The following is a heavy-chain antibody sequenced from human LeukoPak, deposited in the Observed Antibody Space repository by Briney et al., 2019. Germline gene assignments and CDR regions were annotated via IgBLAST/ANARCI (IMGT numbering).Heavy chain of an antibody. D-gene: IGHD4-17*01. CDR3: ARVVYGDYTEALDY. CDR1: GGSISSGGYY. J-gene: IGHJ4*02. CDR2: IYYSGST. V-gene: IGHV4-31*03. Sequence: SETLSLTCTVSGGSISSGGYYWSWIRQHPGKSLEWIGYIYYSGSTYYNPSLKSRVTISVDTSKNQFSLKLSSVTAADTAVYYCARVVYGDYTEALDYWGQGTLVTVSS.